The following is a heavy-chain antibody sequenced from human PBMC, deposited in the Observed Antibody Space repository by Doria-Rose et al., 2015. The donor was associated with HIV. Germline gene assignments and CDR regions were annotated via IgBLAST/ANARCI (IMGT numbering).Heavy chain of an antibody. V-gene: IGHV2-26*01. J-gene: IGHJ4*02. D-gene: IGHD6-13*01. Sequence: QVTLKESGPVLVKPTETLTLTCTVSGVSLSSPGMGVSWIRQPPGKALEWLANICSADERSYKTSLKSRLTISRGTSKSQVVLTMTDMDPVDTATYYCARIKSSRWYHKYYFDFWGQGTLVIVSA. CDR2: ICSADER. CDR3: ARIKSSRWYHKYYFDF. CDR1: GVSLSSPGMG.